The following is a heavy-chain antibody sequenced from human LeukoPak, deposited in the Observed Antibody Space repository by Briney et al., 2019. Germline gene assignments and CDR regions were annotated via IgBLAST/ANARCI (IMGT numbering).Heavy chain of an antibody. CDR3: ARVGEVATIPSDFDY. CDR2: IYHSGST. Sequence: SETLSLTCAVSGGSISSSNWWSWVRQPPGKGLEWIGEIYHSGSTNYNPSLKSRVTISVDTSKNQFSLKLSSVTAADTAVYYCARVGEVATIPSDFDYWGQGTLVTVSS. D-gene: IGHD5-12*01. J-gene: IGHJ4*02. V-gene: IGHV4-4*02. CDR1: GGSISSSNW.